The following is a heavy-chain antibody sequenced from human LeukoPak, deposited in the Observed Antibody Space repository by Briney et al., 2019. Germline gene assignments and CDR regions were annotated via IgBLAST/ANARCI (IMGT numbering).Heavy chain of an antibody. V-gene: IGHV1-69*04. CDR2: IIPILGIA. CDR3: ARLGKDYYGSNWFDP. J-gene: IGHJ5*02. Sequence: SVKVSCKASGGTFSSYAISWVRQAPGQGLEWMGRIIPILGIANYAQKFQGRVTITADKSTSTAYMELSSLRSEDTAVYYCARLGKDYYGSNWFDPWGQGTLVTVSS. D-gene: IGHD3-10*01. CDR1: GGTFSSYA.